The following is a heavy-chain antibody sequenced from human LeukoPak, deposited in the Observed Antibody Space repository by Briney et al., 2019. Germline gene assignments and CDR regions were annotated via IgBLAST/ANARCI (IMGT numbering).Heavy chain of an antibody. V-gene: IGHV4-59*13. Sequence: TSETLSLTCTVSGXSISSYYWTWIRQPPGKGLQWIGYIYYSGSTNYNPSLKSRVTISIDTSKNQFSLKLNSVTAADTAVYYCAREAGGYYDSSGPLYFDYWGQGTLVTVSS. D-gene: IGHD3-22*01. CDR1: GXSISSYY. CDR3: AREAGGYYDSSGPLYFDY. CDR2: IYYSGST. J-gene: IGHJ4*02.